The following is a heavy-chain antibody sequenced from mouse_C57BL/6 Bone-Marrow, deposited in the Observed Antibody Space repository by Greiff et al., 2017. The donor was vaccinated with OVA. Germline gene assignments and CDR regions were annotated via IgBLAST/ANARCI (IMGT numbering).Heavy chain of an antibody. CDR1: GYTFTSYT. CDR3: ARKAYYDYGDVYFDY. Sequence: VKLMESGAELARPGASVKMSCKASGYTFTSYTMHWVKQRPGQGLEWIGYINPSSGYTKYNQKFKDKATLTADKSSSTAYMQLSSLTSEDSAVYYWARKAYYDYGDVYFDYWGQGTTLTVSS. J-gene: IGHJ2*01. V-gene: IGHV1-4*01. CDR2: INPSSGYT. D-gene: IGHD2-4*01.